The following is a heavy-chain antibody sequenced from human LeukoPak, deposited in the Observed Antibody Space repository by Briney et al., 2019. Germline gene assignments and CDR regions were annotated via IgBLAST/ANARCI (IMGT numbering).Heavy chain of an antibody. J-gene: IGHJ6*04. D-gene: IGHD3-10*02. Sequence: AGGSLRLSCAASGSTFSSYWMHWVRQAPGKGLVWVSRINSDGSTTSYADSVKGRFTISRDNAKNSLYLQMNSLRAEDTAVYYCAELGITMIGGVWGKGTTVTISS. CDR1: GSTFSSYW. V-gene: IGHV3-74*01. CDR2: INSDGSTT. CDR3: AELGITMIGGV.